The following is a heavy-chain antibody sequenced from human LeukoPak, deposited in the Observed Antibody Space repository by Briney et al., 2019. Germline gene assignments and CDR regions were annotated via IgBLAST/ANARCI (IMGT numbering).Heavy chain of an antibody. CDR2: LSGSGGSA. J-gene: IGHJ3*02. D-gene: IGHD3-22*01. Sequence: GGSLRISCAASGFTFSNYAMTWVRQAPGKGLEWVSALSGSGGSAYYADSVKGRFTISRDISKNTLYLQMNGLRAEDSALYYCARGGRGSAAVVAPRSFDIWGQGTMVTVSS. CDR3: ARGGRGSAAVVAPRSFDI. V-gene: IGHV3-23*01. CDR1: GFTFSNYA.